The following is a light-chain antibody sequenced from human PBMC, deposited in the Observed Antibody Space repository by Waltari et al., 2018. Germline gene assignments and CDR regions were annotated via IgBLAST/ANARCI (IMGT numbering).Light chain of an antibody. CDR2: DAS. V-gene: IGKV3-20*01. CDR3: QKYESLPAT. CDR1: QSVSRA. J-gene: IGKJ1*01. Sequence: EVVLTQSPGTLSLSPGEGATLSCRASQSVSRALAWYQQKPSQAPRLLIYDASRRATGIPDMFSGSGSGTDFSLTISRLEPEDFAVYYCQKYESLPATFGQGTKVEIK.